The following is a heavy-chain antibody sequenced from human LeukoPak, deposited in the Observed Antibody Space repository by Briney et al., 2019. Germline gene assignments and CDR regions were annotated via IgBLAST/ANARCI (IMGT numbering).Heavy chain of an antibody. CDR3: AKDNRIAVAGPLDY. Sequence: PGRSLRLSCAASGFTFDDYAMHWVRQAPGKGLEWVSGISWNSGSIGYADSVRGRFTISRDNAKNSLYPQMNSLRAEDTALYYCAKDNRIAVAGPLDYWGQGTLVTVSS. J-gene: IGHJ4*02. CDR1: GFTFDDYA. V-gene: IGHV3-9*01. D-gene: IGHD6-19*01. CDR2: ISWNSGSI.